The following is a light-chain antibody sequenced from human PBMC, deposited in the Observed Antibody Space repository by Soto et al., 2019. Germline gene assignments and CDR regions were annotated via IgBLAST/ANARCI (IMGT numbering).Light chain of an antibody. CDR3: QESYSTPSVT. J-gene: IGKJ3*01. CDR1: QSINSD. V-gene: IGKV3D-15*01. Sequence: EIVMTQSPATLSVSPGETTRLSCRASQSINSDVAWYQQKVGQTPRLLIHGASTRATGIAARFSGSGSGTEFTLTISGLQSEDFATYYCQESYSTPSVTFGPGTKVDIK. CDR2: GAS.